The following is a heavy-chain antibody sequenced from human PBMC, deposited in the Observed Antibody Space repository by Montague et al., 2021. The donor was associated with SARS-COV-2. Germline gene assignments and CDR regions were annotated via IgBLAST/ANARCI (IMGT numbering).Heavy chain of an antibody. CDR1: GGSISSSNW. V-gene: IGHV4-4*02. CDR3: ARVIAAAGRVANYFDY. Sequence: SETLSLTCAVSGGSISSSNWGSWVRPPPGKGLEWIGEIYHSGSTNYNPSLKSRVTISVDKSKNQFSLKLSSVTAADTAVYYCARVIAAAGRVANYFDYWGQGTLVTVSS. D-gene: IGHD6-13*01. CDR2: IYHSGST. J-gene: IGHJ4*02.